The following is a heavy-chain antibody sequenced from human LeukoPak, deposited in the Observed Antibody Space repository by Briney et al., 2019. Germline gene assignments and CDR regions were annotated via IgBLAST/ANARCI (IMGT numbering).Heavy chain of an antibody. CDR3: ARVGYCSGGTCYAEYFQH. J-gene: IGHJ1*01. V-gene: IGHV4-38-2*01. CDR1: GYSISSGYY. Sequence: SETLSLTCVVSGYSISSGYYWAWIRQPPGKGLEWIGTIYHSGSTYYNPSLKSRVTISLDTPKNHFSLKLTSVTAADTAVYYCARVGYCSGGTCYAEYFQHWGQGTLVTVSS. CDR2: IYHSGST. D-gene: IGHD2-15*01.